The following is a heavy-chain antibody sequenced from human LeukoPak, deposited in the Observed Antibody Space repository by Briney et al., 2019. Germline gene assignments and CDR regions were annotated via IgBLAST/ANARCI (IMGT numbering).Heavy chain of an antibody. V-gene: IGHV1-69*13. J-gene: IGHJ5*02. CDR2: IIPIFDTA. CDR1: GGTFINYA. CDR3: ARQTSGGYTVFFGKPRGHWFDP. Sequence: ASVKVSCKASGGTFINYAISWVRQAPGQGLEWMGTIIPIFDTANYAQKFQGRVTITADESTSTAYMELSSLRSEDTAVYYCARQTSGGYTVFFGKPRGHWFDPWGQGTLVTVSS. D-gene: IGHD3-3*01.